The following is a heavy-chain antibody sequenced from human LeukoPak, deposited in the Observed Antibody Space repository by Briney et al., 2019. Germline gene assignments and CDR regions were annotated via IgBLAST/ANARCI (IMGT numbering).Heavy chain of an antibody. CDR2: IIPIFGTA. CDR3: ASNVVSRMVATGYGIHYFDY. D-gene: IGHD5-12*01. V-gene: IGHV1-69*13. J-gene: IGHJ4*02. Sequence: ASVKVSCKASGGTFSSYAISWVRQAPGQGLEWMGGIIPIFGTANYAQKFQGRVTITADESTSTAYMELSSLRSEDTAVYYCASNVVSRMVATGYGIHYFDYWGQETLVTVSS. CDR1: GGTFSSYA.